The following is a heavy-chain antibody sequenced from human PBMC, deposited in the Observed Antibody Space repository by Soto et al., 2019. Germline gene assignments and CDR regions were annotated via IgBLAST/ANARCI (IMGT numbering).Heavy chain of an antibody. V-gene: IGHV1-24*01. CDR2: FDPEDGET. CDR1: GYSLLALS. Sequence: ASVKVSCKVSGYSLLALSMHWVRQAPGKGLEWMGRFDPEDGETIYAQKFQGRITMTEDTSTDTAQMELTSLRSEDTAVYYCATAGIVLTSQHKLGYWGHGTLVTVSS. D-gene: IGHD2-21*01. CDR3: ATAGIVLTSQHKLGY. J-gene: IGHJ4*01.